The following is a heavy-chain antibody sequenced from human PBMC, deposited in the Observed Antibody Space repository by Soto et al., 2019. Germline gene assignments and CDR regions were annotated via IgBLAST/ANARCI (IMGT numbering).Heavy chain of an antibody. CDR2: SFDSGST. CDR1: GGSISNYY. V-gene: IGHV4-59*08. CDR3: ASQGY. Sequence: QVQLQESGPGLVKPLETLSLTCTVSGGSISNYYWSWIRQPPGKGLEWIGYSFDSGSTNYSPSLTSRVAIQVNTSKNQFSLKLTPVTAADTAVYYGASQGYWGQGTLVTVSS. J-gene: IGHJ4*02.